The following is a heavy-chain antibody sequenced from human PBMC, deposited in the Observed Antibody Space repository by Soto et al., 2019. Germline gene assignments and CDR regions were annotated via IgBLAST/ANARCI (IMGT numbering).Heavy chain of an antibody. CDR1: GLTFEDYA. CDR2: ISWNSGSI. V-gene: IGHV3-9*01. D-gene: IGHD3-9*01. CDR3: ASGRGYDILTGYYPYFDY. Sequence: EVQLVESGGGLVQSGKSLRLSCAASGLTFEDYAMHWVRQAPVKDLEWVSGISWNSGSIGYADSVKGRFTISRDNAKNSLYLQMNSLRAGDTALYYCASGRGYDILTGYYPYFDYWDQGTLVTVSS. J-gene: IGHJ4*02.